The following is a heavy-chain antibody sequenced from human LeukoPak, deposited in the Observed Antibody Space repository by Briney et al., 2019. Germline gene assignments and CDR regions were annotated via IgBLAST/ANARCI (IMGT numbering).Heavy chain of an antibody. D-gene: IGHD3-16*02. CDR1: GFTLSSYN. CDR2: ISSGGNTI. Sequence: GGSLRLSCAASGFTLSSYNMNWVRQAPGKGLEWVSYISSGGNTIYYADSVQGRFTLSRDNAKNSLYLQMNSLRAEDTAVYYCARGSSYYYYGMDVWGQGTTVTVSS. CDR3: ARGSSYYYYGMDV. V-gene: IGHV3-48*04. J-gene: IGHJ6*02.